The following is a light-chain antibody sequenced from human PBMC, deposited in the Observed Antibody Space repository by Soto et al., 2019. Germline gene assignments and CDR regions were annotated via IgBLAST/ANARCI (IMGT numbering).Light chain of an antibody. CDR3: TSSTSSSTLDV. V-gene: IGLV2-14*01. J-gene: IGLJ1*01. CDR2: EVS. Sequence: QSALTQPASVSGSPGQSITISCTGTSSDVGGYNYVSWYQQHPGKAPKLMIYEVSNRPSGVSNRFSGSKSGHTASLTISGLQSEDEADYFCTSSTSSSTLDVFGTGTKLTVL. CDR1: SSDVGGYNY.